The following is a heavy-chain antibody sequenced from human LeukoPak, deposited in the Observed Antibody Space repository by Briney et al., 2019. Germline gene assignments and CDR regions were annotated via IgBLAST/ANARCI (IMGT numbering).Heavy chain of an antibody. D-gene: IGHD3-9*01. J-gene: IGHJ5*02. V-gene: IGHV4-61*08. Sequence: SETLSLTCTVSGGSISSGDYYWSWIRQPPGKGLEWIGYIYYSGSTNYNPSLKSRVTISVDTSKNQFSLKLSSVTAADTAVYYCARVLTGYPLSWFDPWGQGTLVTVSS. CDR1: GGSISSGDYY. CDR3: ARVLTGYPLSWFDP. CDR2: IYYSGST.